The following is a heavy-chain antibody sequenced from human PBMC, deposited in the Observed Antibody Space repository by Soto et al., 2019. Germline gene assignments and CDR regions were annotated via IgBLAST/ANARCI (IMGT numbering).Heavy chain of an antibody. CDR2: IIPIFGTA. CDR3: ARPVVPAALPYYYGMDV. V-gene: IGHV1-69*13. D-gene: IGHD2-2*02. Sequence: SVKVSCKASGGTFSSYAISWVRQAPGQGLEWMGGIIPIFGTANYAQKFQGRVTITADESTSTAYMELSSLRSEDTAVYYCARPVVPAALPYYYGMDVWGQGTTVTVSS. CDR1: GGTFSSYA. J-gene: IGHJ6*02.